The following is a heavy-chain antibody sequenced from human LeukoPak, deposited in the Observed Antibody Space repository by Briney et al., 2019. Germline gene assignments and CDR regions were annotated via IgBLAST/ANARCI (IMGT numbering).Heavy chain of an antibody. J-gene: IGHJ5*02. CDR1: GGSISSSSYY. V-gene: IGHV4-39*01. CDR3: ARHPGDCSSTSCYLRGNWFDP. D-gene: IGHD2-2*01. CDR2: IYYSGST. Sequence: KPSETLSLTCTVSGGSISSSSYYWGWIRQPPGKGLEWIGSIYYSGSTYYNPSLKSRVTISVDTSKNQFPLKLSSVTAADTAVYYRARHPGDCSSTSCYLRGNWFDPWGQGTLVTVSS.